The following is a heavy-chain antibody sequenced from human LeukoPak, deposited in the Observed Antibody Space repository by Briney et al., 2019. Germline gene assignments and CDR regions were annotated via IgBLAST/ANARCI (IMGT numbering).Heavy chain of an antibody. Sequence: PGGSLRLSCAASGFTFSSYGMSWVRQAPGKGLEWVSAISGSGGSTYYADSVKGRFTISRDKSKNTLYLQMNSLRAEDTAVYYCAKDRGYSGYDPLDYWAQGTLVTVSS. CDR1: GFTFSSYG. D-gene: IGHD5-12*01. V-gene: IGHV3-23*01. CDR3: AKDRGYSGYDPLDY. CDR2: ISGSGGST. J-gene: IGHJ4*02.